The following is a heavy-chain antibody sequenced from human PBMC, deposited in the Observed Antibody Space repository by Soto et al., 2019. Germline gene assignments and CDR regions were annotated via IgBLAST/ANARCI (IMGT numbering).Heavy chain of an antibody. D-gene: IGHD3-22*01. J-gene: IGHJ4*02. CDR2: IYHSGST. CDR1: GGSINSGGFY. CDR3: ARLTPLYYYDSRGYYYAY. V-gene: IGHV4-31*03. Sequence: SETLSLTCTVSGGSINSGGFYWSWIRQHPGKGLEWIGEIYHSGSTNYNPSLKSRVTISVDKSKNQFSLKLSSVTAADTAVYYCARLTPLYYYDSRGYYYAYWGQGTLVTVSS.